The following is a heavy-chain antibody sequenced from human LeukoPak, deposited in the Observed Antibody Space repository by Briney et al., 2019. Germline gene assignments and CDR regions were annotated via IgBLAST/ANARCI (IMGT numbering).Heavy chain of an antibody. CDR3: ARVPDYYDSSGQDY. J-gene: IGHJ4*02. CDR1: GCTFSSYA. V-gene: IGHV1-69*13. D-gene: IGHD3-22*01. CDR2: IIPIFGTA. Sequence: SVKVSCKASGCTFSSYAISWVRQAPGQGLEWMGGIIPIFGTANYAQKLQGRVTITADESTSTAYMELSSLRSEDTAVYYCARVPDYYDSSGQDYWGQGTLVTVSS.